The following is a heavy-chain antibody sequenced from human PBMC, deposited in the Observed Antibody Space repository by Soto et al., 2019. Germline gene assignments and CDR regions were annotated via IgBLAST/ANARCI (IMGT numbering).Heavy chain of an antibody. CDR3: AKVVVGATSHSDFDS. V-gene: IGHV4-39*01. Sequence: SETLSLTCTVSGGSIANNNYFWGWVRQPPGKGLEWIESAAYSGGTYKNPSLKSRVSVSVDTSKNQFSLKLTSVTAADTAVYYCAKVVVGATSHSDFDSWGQGTLVTVSS. CDR2: AAYSGGT. J-gene: IGHJ4*02. CDR1: GGSIANNNYF. D-gene: IGHD2-15*01.